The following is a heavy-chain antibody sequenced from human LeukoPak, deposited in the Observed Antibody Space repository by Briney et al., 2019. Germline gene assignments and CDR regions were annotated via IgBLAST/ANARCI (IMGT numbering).Heavy chain of an antibody. V-gene: IGHV3-48*01. CDR2: ISSSSSTI. Sequence: GGSLRLSCAASGFTFSSYSMNWVRQAPGKGLEWVSYISSSSSTIYYADSVKGRFTISRDNAKNSLYLQMNSLRAEDTAVYYCAREYDFWSGYYPRRMDVWGKGTTVTVSS. CDR3: AREYDFWSGYYPRRMDV. J-gene: IGHJ6*03. D-gene: IGHD3-3*01. CDR1: GFTFSSYS.